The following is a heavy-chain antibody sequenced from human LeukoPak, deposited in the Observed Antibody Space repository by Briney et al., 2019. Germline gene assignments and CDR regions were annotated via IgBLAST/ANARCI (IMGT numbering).Heavy chain of an antibody. V-gene: IGHV4-39*01. CDR3: ARQGRVEYNWFDP. CDR1: GGSISSSSYY. J-gene: IGHJ5*02. D-gene: IGHD5-24*01. Sequence: SETLSLTCTVSGGSISSSSYYWGWIRQPPGKGLEWIGSIYYSGSTYYNPSLKSRVTISVDTSKNQFSLKLSSVTAADTAVYYCARQGRVEYNWFDPWGQGTLVTVSS. CDR2: IYYSGST.